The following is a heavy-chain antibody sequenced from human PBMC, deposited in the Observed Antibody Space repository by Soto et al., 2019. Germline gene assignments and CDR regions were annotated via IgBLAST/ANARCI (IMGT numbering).Heavy chain of an antibody. Sequence: GELLRISCKGSEYSFANYWIAWVRQMPGKGLEWVGVIYPGDSDTRYSPSFRGQVTISADKSISHVYLQWSSLKASDTAMYYCARNRLRRYYYGMDVWGQGTTVTVSS. CDR2: IYPGDSDT. J-gene: IGHJ6*02. V-gene: IGHV5-51*01. CDR3: ARNRLRRYYYGMDV. CDR1: EYSFANYW. D-gene: IGHD3-9*01.